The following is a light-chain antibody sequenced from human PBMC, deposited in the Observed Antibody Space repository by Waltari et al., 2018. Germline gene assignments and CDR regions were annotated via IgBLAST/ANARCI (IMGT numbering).Light chain of an antibody. J-gene: IGKJ1*01. CDR1: QSVGRA. V-gene: IGKV3-20*01. CDR3: QHYVRLPGT. CDR2: DAS. Sequence: VFTQSPGTLSLSPGERATLSCRASQSVGRALAWYQQKPGQAPRLLIYDASIRATGVPDRFSGSGSGTDFSLTISRLEPEDVAVYNCQHYVRLPGTFGQGTKVE.